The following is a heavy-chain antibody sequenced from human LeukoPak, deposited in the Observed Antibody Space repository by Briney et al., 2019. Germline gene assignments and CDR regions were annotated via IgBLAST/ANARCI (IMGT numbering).Heavy chain of an antibody. D-gene: IGHD2-15*01. V-gene: IGHV4-61*01. CDR2: IYYSGST. CDR1: GGSVSSGSYY. CDR3: ARGSCSGGSCYPTYGMDV. J-gene: IGHJ6*02. Sequence: SETLSLTCTVSGGSVSSGSYYWSWIRQPPGKGLEWIGYIYYSGSTNYNPSLKSRVTISVDTSKNQLSLKLSSVTAADTAVYYCARGSCSGGSCYPTYGMDVWGQGTTVTVSS.